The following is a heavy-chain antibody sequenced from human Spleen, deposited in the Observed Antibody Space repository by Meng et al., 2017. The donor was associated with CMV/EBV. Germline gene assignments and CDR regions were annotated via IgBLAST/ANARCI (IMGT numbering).Heavy chain of an antibody. CDR1: GYTFTSYG. D-gene: IGHD3-3*01. J-gene: IGHJ5*02. CDR2: ISAYNGNT. CDR3: ARAGRLTIFGVVIELRWFDP. V-gene: IGHV1-18*01. Sequence: ASVKVSCKASGYTFTSYGISWVRQAPGQGLEWVGWISAYNGNTNYAQKLQGRVTMTTDTSTSTAYMELRSLRSDDTAVYYCARAGRLTIFGVVIELRWFDPWGQGTLVTVSS.